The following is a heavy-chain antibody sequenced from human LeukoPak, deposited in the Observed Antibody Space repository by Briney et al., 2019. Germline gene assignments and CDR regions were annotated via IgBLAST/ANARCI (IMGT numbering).Heavy chain of an antibody. CDR3: ATVLQYSGIYHHFDY. V-gene: IGHV1-24*01. CDR1: GGTFSSYA. D-gene: IGHD1-26*01. J-gene: IGHJ4*02. Sequence: ASVKVSCKASGGTFSSYAISWVRQAPGQGLEWMGGFDPEDGETIYAQKFQGRVTMTEDTSTDTAYMELSSLRSEDTAVYYCATVLQYSGIYHHFDYWGQGTLVTVSS. CDR2: FDPEDGET.